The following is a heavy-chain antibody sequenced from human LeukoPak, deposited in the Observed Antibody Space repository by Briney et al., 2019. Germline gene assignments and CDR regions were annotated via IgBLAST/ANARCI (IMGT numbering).Heavy chain of an antibody. Sequence: GGSLRLSCAASGFTFASYWMNWVRQAPGRGLEWVANIKLGGSEVYYVESVKGRFTISRDDAKNSLFLQMGSLRDEDTAIYYCVRDRGDYWGQGTLVTVSS. CDR1: GFTFASYW. V-gene: IGHV3-7*01. CDR3: VRDRGDY. J-gene: IGHJ4*02. CDR2: IKLGGSEV.